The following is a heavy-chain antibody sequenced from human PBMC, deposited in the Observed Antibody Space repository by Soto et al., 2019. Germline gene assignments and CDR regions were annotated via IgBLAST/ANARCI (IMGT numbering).Heavy chain of an antibody. J-gene: IGHJ6*02. V-gene: IGHV1-69*01. Sequence: QVQLVQSGAEVKKPGSSVKVSCKASGGTFSSYAISWVRQAPGQGLEWMGGIIPIFGTANYAQKFQGRVTITADESTSTAYMELSSLRSEDTAVYYCARAIAARPRDYYYYGMDVWGQGTTLTVSS. CDR1: GGTFSSYA. CDR3: ARAIAARPRDYYYYGMDV. D-gene: IGHD6-6*01. CDR2: IIPIFGTA.